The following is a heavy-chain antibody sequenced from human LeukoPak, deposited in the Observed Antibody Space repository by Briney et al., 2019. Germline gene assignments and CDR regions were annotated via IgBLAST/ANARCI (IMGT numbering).Heavy chain of an antibody. CDR3: ARGGRAARNY. D-gene: IGHD6-6*01. V-gene: IGHV3-53*01. Sequence: PSGTLSLTCAVSGGSISSSNWWSWVRQPPGKGLEWVSVIYSGGSTYYADSVKGRFTISRDNSKNTLYLQMNSLRAEDTAVYYCARGGRAARNYWGQGTLVTVSS. CDR1: GGSISSSNW. CDR2: IYSGGST. J-gene: IGHJ4*02.